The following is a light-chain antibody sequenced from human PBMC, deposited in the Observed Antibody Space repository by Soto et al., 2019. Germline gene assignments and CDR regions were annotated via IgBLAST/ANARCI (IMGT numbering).Light chain of an antibody. V-gene: IGKV3-20*01. Sequence: EIVLTQSPGTLSLSPGERATLSCRASHSVSSSYLAWYQQKPGQAPRLLIYGAFSRATGIPDRFSGSGSGTEFTLTISRLEPEDIAAYYCQQYGSSPPYTFGQGTKLEIK. J-gene: IGKJ2*01. CDR3: QQYGSSPPYT. CDR2: GAF. CDR1: HSVSSSY.